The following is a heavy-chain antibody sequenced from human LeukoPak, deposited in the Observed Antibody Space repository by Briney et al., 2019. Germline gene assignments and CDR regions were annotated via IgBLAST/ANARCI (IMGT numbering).Heavy chain of an antibody. D-gene: IGHD5-18*01. V-gene: IGHV4-38-2*02. CDR3: ARGWGYSYGYVHYFDY. J-gene: IGHJ4*02. CDR2: IYYSGST. CDR1: GYSISSGYY. Sequence: PSETLSLTCTVSGYSISSGYYWGWIRQPPGKGLEWIGSIYYSGSTYYNPSLKSRVTISVDTSKNQFSLKLSSVTAADTAVYYCARGWGYSYGYVHYFDYWGQGTLVTVSS.